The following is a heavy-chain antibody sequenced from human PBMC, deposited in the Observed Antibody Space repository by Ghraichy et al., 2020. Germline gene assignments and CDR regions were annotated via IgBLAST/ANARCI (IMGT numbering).Heavy chain of an antibody. CDR2: SYYTGSA. Sequence: SETLSLTCNVSGGSISGYYWSWIRQPPGKGLEWIGYSYYTGSASYNPSLKSRVTISVDTSKNQFSLKVNSVTAADTAVYYCARVPVQPRYYFYYHMDVWAKGTTVTVSS. J-gene: IGHJ6*04. CDR3: ARVPVQPRYYFYYHMDV. D-gene: IGHD1-1*01. CDR1: GGSISGYY. V-gene: IGHV4-59*01.